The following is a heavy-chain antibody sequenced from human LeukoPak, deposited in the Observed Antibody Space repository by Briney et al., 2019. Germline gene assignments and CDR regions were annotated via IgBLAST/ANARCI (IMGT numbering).Heavy chain of an antibody. Sequence: SETLSLTCIVSGDSMRNYHWTWIRQSPGKELEWIGSISYSGSTNYNPSLTNRVTMSIDTSKNQFSLKLNSVTVADTAFYYCVRSGLVRGVSTWGQGTLVTVSS. D-gene: IGHD3-10*01. V-gene: IGHV4-59*01. CDR1: GDSMRNYH. J-gene: IGHJ4*02. CDR3: VRSGLVRGVST. CDR2: ISYSGST.